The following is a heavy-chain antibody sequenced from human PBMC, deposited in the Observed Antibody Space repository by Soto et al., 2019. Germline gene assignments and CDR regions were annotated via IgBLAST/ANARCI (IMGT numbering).Heavy chain of an antibody. CDR3: AREGTDYDILTGFLDYYYYMDV. Sequence: SQTLSLTCAISGDSVSSNSAAWNWIRQSPSRGLEWLGRTYYRSKWYNDYAVSVKSRITINPDTSKNQFSLQLNSVTPEDTAVYYCAREGTDYDILTGFLDYYYYMDVWGKGTTVTVSS. CDR2: TYYRSKWYN. J-gene: IGHJ6*03. CDR1: GDSVSSNSAA. D-gene: IGHD3-9*01. V-gene: IGHV6-1*01.